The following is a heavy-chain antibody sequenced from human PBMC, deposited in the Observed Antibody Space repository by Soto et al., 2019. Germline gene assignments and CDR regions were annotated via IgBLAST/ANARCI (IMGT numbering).Heavy chain of an antibody. CDR2: MNPNSGNT. CDR1: GYTFTSYD. V-gene: IGHV1-8*01. D-gene: IGHD3-3*01. CDR3: ARHPHYDFWSGYYAGGTYYMYV. Sequence: ASVKVSCKASGYTFTSYDINWVRQATGQGLEWMGWMNPNSGNTGYAQKFQGRVTMTRNTSISTAYMELSSLRSEDTAVYYCARHPHYDFWSGYYAGGTYYMYVWGKGTTVTVSS. J-gene: IGHJ6*03.